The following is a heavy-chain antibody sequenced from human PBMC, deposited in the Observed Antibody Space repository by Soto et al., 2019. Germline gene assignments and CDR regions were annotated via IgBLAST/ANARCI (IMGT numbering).Heavy chain of an antibody. D-gene: IGHD1-1*01. V-gene: IGHV2-5*02. CDR2: IYWDDDK. Sequence: QITLQESGPTLVQPTQTLTLTCSVSGFSLSTSGVGVGWMRQSPGKALEWLALIYWDDDKRYRPSLKDRLIITKDTSKTQVVLAMTNVGPVDTATYDCARRTPGNLNDFDSWGQGTMVTVSS. CDR1: GFSLSTSGVG. CDR3: ARRTPGNLNDFDS. J-gene: IGHJ5*01.